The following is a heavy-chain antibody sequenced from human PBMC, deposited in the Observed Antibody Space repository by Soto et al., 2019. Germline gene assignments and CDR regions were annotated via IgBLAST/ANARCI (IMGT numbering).Heavy chain of an antibody. CDR1: GASISYGGFS. V-gene: IGHV4-30-2*06. CDR2: ISHLENT. J-gene: IGHJ4*02. CDR3: ARGGGYGSFDY. D-gene: IGHD5-12*01. Sequence: SSETLSLTCTVSGASISYGGFSWSWIRQSPGKGLEWIGYISHLENTYLHPSFKSRLTMSIDRTRNQFSLKLSSVTAADMAVYYCARGGGYGSFDYWGQGVLVTVSS.